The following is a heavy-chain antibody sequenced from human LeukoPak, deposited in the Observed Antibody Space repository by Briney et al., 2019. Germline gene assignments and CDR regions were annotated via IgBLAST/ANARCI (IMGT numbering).Heavy chain of an antibody. V-gene: IGHV3-9*01. CDR1: GFTFDDYA. CDR3: ARNKDNYSYHMDV. CDR2: FSWNSGSI. J-gene: IGHJ6*03. Sequence: PGGSLGLSCAASGFTFDDYAMHWVRQAPAKGLEWVSGFSWNSGSIGYADSVKGRFPISRDNAKNSLYLQMNSLRAEDTAVYYCARNKDNYSYHMDVWGKGTTVIISS. D-gene: IGHD1/OR15-1a*01.